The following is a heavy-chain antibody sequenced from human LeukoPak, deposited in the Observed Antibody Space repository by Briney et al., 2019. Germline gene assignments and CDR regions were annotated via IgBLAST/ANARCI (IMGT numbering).Heavy chain of an antibody. J-gene: IGHJ4*02. CDR1: GFTFSSYS. CDR3: ARGGVVTFSY. D-gene: IGHD3-3*01. V-gene: IGHV3-21*01. CDR2: MSSSSSYI. Sequence: GGSLRLSCAASGFTFSSYSMNWVRQAPGKGLEWVSSMSSSSSYIYYADSVKGRFTVSRDNAKNSLYLHMNSLRAEDTAVYYCARGGVVTFSYWGQGTLVTAST.